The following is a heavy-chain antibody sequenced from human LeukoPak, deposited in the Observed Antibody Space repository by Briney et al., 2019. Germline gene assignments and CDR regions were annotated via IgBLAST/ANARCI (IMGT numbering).Heavy chain of an antibody. J-gene: IGHJ4*02. D-gene: IGHD3-16*01. CDR3: ARAWGAGGNDY. Sequence: SETLSLTCTVSGGSISSGDYYWSWIRQPPGKGLEWIGYLYYSGSTYYNPSLKSRVTISVDTSKNQFSLKLSSVTAADTAVYYCARAWGAGGNDYWGQGTLVTVSS. V-gene: IGHV4-30-4*08. CDR1: GGSISSGDYY. CDR2: LYYSGST.